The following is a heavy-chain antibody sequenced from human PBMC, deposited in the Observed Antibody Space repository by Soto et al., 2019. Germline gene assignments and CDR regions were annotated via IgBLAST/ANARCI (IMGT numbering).Heavy chain of an antibody. J-gene: IGHJ6*02. CDR1: GGSISSYY. D-gene: IGHD2-2*01. Sequence: SETLSLTCTVSGGSISSYYWSWIRQPPGKGLEWIGYIYYSGSTYYNPSLKSRVTISVDTSKNQFSLKLSSVTAADTAVYYCARDAYGYCSSTSCPYYYYGMDVWGQGTTVTVS. CDR3: ARDAYGYCSSTSCPYYYYGMDV. CDR2: IYYSGST. V-gene: IGHV4-30-4*01.